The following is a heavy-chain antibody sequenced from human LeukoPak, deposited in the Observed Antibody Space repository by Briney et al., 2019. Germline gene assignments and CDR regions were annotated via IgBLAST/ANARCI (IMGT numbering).Heavy chain of an antibody. Sequence: PSETLSLTCTVSGGSIGSSYWSWIRQPPGKGLEWIGYISYSGSTNYNPSLKSRVTISVDTSKNQFSLKLTSVTAADTAVYYCARVEDVPYYYDFYYFDYWGLGTLVTVSS. CDR2: ISYSGST. D-gene: IGHD3-22*01. V-gene: IGHV4-59*01. CDR3: ARVEDVPYYYDFYYFDY. J-gene: IGHJ4*02. CDR1: GGSIGSSY.